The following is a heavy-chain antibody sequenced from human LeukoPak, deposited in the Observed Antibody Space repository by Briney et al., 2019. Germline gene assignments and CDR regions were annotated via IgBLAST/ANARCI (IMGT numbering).Heavy chain of an antibody. D-gene: IGHD3-10*01. Sequence: SETLSLTCTVSGGSISRCRYYWGWIRQPPGKGREWFGSFYYCWSTYYNPSLKSRVTISVDTSKNQFSLKLSSVTAADTAVYYCARNYYGSGSYYKGDNWFDPWGQGTLVTVSS. CDR2: FYYCWST. V-gene: IGHV4-39*01. J-gene: IGHJ5*02. CDR1: GGSISRCRYY. CDR3: ARNYYGSGSYYKGDNWFDP.